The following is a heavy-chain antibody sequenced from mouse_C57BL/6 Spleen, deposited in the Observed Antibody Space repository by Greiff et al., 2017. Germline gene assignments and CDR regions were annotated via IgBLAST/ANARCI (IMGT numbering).Heavy chain of an antibody. Sequence: EVQRLQPGPELVKPGASVKISCKASGYTFTDYNMDWVKQSRGKSLEWIGDINPNNGGTNYKQKFKGKATLTVDKSSSTAYMELRSLTSEDTAVYCCARGELHWCYFDYWGQGTTLTVSS. J-gene: IGHJ2*01. CDR1: GYTFTDYN. CDR3: ARGELHWCYFDY. V-gene: IGHV1-18*01. CDR2: INPNNGGT. D-gene: IGHD1-1*02.